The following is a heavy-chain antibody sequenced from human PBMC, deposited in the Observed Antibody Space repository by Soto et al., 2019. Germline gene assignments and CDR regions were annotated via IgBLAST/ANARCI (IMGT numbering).Heavy chain of an antibody. CDR2: ISSNSANI. V-gene: IGHV3-21*01. J-gene: IGHJ5*02. Sequence: PWGSLSLSCAASGFTFRSFAMNWVCQAPAKGLEWVSTISSNSANIYYTDALRGRFTISGDNAKNSLHLQRNSLRAEDTAVYYCTRDESRASSARGGFDPWG. CDR3: TRDESRASSARGGFDP. D-gene: IGHD6-13*01. CDR1: GFTFRSFA.